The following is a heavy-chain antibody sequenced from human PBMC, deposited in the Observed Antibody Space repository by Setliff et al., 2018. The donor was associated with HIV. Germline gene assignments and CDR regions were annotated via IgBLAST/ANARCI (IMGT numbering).Heavy chain of an antibody. CDR3: VRGVTRDSSGYYRDEYFQH. CDR1: GYTFSNYG. CDR2: ISAYNGNS. J-gene: IGHJ1*01. D-gene: IGHD3-22*01. Sequence: ASVKVSCKASGYTFSNYGITWVRQAPGQGLEWMGWISAYNGNSNYALKLQGRVTMTTDTSTSTAYMELRSLRSDDTAVYYCVRGVTRDSSGYYRDEYFQHWGQGTLVTVSS. V-gene: IGHV1-18*01.